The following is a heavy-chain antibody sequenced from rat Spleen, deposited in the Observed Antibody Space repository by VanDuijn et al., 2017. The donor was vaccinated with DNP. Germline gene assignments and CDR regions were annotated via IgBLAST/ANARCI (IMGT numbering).Heavy chain of an antibody. CDR2: ISYDGTRT. V-gene: IGHV5-7*01. Sequence: EVQLVASGGGLVQPGRSLKLSCAASGFTFSDYYMAWVRQAPKKGLEWVATISYDGTRTYYRDSMKGRFTVSRDNAKTTLYLQMDSLRSEDTATYYCARHGLYFDYWGQGVMVTVSS. J-gene: IGHJ2*01. CDR3: ARHGLYFDY. CDR1: GFTFSDYY.